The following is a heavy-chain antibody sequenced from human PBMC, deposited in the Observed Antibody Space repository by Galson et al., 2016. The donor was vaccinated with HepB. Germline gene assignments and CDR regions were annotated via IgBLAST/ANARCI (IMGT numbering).Heavy chain of an antibody. CDR1: GFSLRTSGVG. D-gene: IGHD3-16*01. CDR3: VHTNLGEVINWFAL. Sequence: PALVKPTQTLTLTCSFTGFSLRTSGVGVGWIRQPPGKALEWLALIYWDDDKRYSPSLKSRLTISKDTSKNQVVLTMTNMDPVDTATYYCVHTNLGEVINWFALWGQGTLVTVSS. V-gene: IGHV2-5*02. J-gene: IGHJ5*02. CDR2: IYWDDDK.